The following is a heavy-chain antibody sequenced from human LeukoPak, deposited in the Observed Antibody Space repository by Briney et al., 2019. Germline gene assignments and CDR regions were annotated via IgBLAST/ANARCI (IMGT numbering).Heavy chain of an antibody. Sequence: GSLRLSCAASGFTFSSYNMNWVRQPPGKGLEWIGEIYHNGRTNYNPSLKSRVTISVDKSNNHFSLKLSSVTAADTAVYYCAAWEVKSAFDYWGQGTLVTVSS. J-gene: IGHJ4*02. D-gene: IGHD1-26*01. CDR1: GFTFSSYNM. V-gene: IGHV4-4*02. CDR2: IYHNGRT. CDR3: AAWEVKSAFDY.